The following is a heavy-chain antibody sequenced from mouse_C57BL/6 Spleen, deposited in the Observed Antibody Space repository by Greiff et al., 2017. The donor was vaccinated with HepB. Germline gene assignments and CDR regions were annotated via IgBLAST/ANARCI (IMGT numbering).Heavy chain of an antibody. CDR3: ARRGPYYGFAY. D-gene: IGHD1-1*01. CDR2: ISNLAYSI. V-gene: IGHV5-15*04. J-gene: IGHJ3*01. CDR1: GFTFSDYG. Sequence: EVQLVESGGGLVQPGGSLKLSCAASGFTFSDYGMAWVRQAPRKGPEWVAFISNLAYSIYYADTVTGRFTISRENAKNTLYLEMSSLRSEDTAMYYCARRGPYYGFAYWGQRTLVTVSA.